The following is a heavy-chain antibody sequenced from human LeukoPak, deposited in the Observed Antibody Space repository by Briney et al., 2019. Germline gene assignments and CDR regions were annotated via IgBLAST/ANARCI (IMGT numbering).Heavy chain of an antibody. CDR2: IYYSGST. J-gene: IGHJ3*02. CDR3: ARLPRGVGAFDI. Sequence: SEPLSLTCTASGGSISSSTYYWGSIRQPPGKGLERIGSIYYSGSTYYNPSLKSRVTISVDTSKNQFSLKLSSVTAADTAVYYCARLPRGVGAFDIWGQGTMVTVSS. D-gene: IGHD2-8*01. CDR1: GGSISSSTYY. V-gene: IGHV4-39*01.